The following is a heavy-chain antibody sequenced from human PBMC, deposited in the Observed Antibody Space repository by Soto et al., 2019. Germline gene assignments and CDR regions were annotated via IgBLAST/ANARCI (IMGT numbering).Heavy chain of an antibody. CDR1: GGSISSYY. D-gene: IGHD2-2*01. Sequence: QVQLQESGPGLVKPSETLSLTCTVSGGSISSYYWSWIRQPPGKGLEWIGYIYYRGSTNYNPALKSLXTXPXDXPKTQCSLTLSSVTAADTAVYYCARGEERAPMPSGYWGQGTLVTVSP. J-gene: IGHJ4*02. CDR2: IYYRGST. CDR3: ARGEERAPMPSGY. V-gene: IGHV4-59*01.